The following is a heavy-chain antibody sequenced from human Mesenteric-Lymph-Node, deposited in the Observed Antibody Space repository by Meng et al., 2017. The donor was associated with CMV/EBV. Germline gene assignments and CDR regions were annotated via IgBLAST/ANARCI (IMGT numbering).Heavy chain of an antibody. CDR3: ARAPGPGSADY. CDR1: GGTFSSYA. Sequence: ASVKVSCKASGGTFSSYAISWVRQAPGQGLEWMGWINPNSGGTNYAQKFQGRVTMTRDTSISTAYMELSRLRSDDTAVYYCARAPGPGSADYWGQGTLVTVSS. V-gene: IGHV1-2*02. D-gene: IGHD3-10*01. CDR2: INPNSGGT. J-gene: IGHJ4*02.